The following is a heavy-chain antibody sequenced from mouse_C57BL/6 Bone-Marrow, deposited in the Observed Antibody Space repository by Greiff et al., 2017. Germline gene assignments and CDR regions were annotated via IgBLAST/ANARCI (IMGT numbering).Heavy chain of an antibody. CDR1: GYTFTSYW. CDR2: IYPGSGST. J-gene: IGHJ4*01. Sequence: QVQLQQPGAELVKPGASVKMSCKASGYTFTSYWITWVKQRPGQGLEWIGDIYPGSGSTNYNEKFKSKATLTVDTSSSTAYMQLSSLTSEYSAVYYCARIPSYYAMDYWDQGTSVTVSS. D-gene: IGHD5-1-1*01. V-gene: IGHV1-55*01. CDR3: ARIPSYYAMDY.